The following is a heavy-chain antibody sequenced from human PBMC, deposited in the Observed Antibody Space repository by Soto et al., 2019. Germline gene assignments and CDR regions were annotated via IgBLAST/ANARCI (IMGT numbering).Heavy chain of an antibody. CDR2: IKQDGSEK. V-gene: IGHV3-7*03. CDR1: GFTFSSYW. CDR3: ARPVRTAPFDY. Sequence: GGSLRLSCAASGFTFSSYWMSWVRQAPGKGLEWVANIKQDGSEKYYVDSVKGRFTISRDNAKNSPYLQMNSLRAEDTAVYYCARPVRTAPFDYWGQGTLVTVSS. D-gene: IGHD4-17*01. J-gene: IGHJ4*02.